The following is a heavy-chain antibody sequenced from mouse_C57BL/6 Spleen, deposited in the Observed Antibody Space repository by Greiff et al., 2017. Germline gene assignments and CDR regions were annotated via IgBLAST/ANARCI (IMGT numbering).Heavy chain of an antibody. CDR1: GYTFTSYW. D-gene: IGHD2-4*01. CDR2: INPSSGYT. Sequence: QVHVKQSGAELAKPGASVKLSCKASGYTFTSYWMHWVKQRPGQGLEWIGYINPSSGYTKYNQKFKDKATLTADKSSSTAYMQLSSLTYEDSAVYYCAKGYDYDDEPYAMDYWGQGTSVTVSS. CDR3: AKGYDYDDEPYAMDY. J-gene: IGHJ4*01. V-gene: IGHV1-7*01.